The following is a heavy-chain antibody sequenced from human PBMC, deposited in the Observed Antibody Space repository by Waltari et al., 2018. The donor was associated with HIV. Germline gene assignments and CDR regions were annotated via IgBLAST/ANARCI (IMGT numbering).Heavy chain of an antibody. D-gene: IGHD3-3*01. CDR2: LLPIFGTS. CDR1: IGTFNTYG. Sequence: QVQLMQSGAEVKRPGSSVTVSCKASIGTFNTYGIAWVRQAPGQWLVWMGGLLPIFGTSKYAPQFDGRLTLSAEESTTTAYMDLTDLTYDDTAGYFCAWTRVKRPQVDSWFDPWGRGTLVTV. CDR3: AWTRVKRPQVDSWFDP. J-gene: IGHJ5*02. V-gene: IGHV1-69*01.